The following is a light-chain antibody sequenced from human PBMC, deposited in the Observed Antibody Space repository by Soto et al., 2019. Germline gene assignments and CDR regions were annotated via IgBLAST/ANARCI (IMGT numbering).Light chain of an antibody. CDR1: SSYVGSYNL. Sequence: QSALTQPASVSGSPGQSITISCTGNSSYVGSYNLVSWYQQHPGKAPKLMIYEVSKRPSGVSNRFSGSKSGNTASLTISGLQAEDEADYYCCSYAGSSTYVFGTGTRSPS. CDR2: EVS. J-gene: IGLJ1*01. CDR3: CSYAGSSTYV. V-gene: IGLV2-23*02.